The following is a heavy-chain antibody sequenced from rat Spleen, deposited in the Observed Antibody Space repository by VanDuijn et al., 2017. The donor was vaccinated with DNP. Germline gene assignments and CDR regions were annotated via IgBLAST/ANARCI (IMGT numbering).Heavy chain of an antibody. CDR2: ITSSGGGT. Sequence: EVQLVESGGDLVQPGRSLKLSCVASGLMFDNHWMIWIRQIPGKGLEWVASITSSGGGTYYSGSVKGRFTISRDNAKNTLFLQMNSLRSDDTATYYCARDDYGSFGALDYWGQGVMVTVSS. CDR1: GLMFDNHW. V-gene: IGHV5-31*01. CDR3: ARDDYGSFGALDY. D-gene: IGHD1-3*01. J-gene: IGHJ2*01.